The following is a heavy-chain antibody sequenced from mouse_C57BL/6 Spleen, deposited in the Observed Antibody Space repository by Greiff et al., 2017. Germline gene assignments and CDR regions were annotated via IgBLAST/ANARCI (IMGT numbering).Heavy chain of an antibody. D-gene: IGHD3-1*01. CDR2: INPSSGYT. J-gene: IGHJ4*01. CDR1: GYTFTSYW. Sequence: QVQLKESGAELAKPGASVKLSCKASGYTFTSYWMHWVKQRPGQGLEWIGYINPSSGYTKYNQKFKDKATLTADKSSSTAYMQLSSLTYEDSAVYDCAIRKNLRLDAMDYWGQGTSVTVSS. V-gene: IGHV1-7*01. CDR3: AIRKNLRLDAMDY.